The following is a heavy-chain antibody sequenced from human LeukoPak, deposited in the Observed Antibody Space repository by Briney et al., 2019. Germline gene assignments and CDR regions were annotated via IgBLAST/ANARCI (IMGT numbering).Heavy chain of an antibody. D-gene: IGHD6-13*01. Sequence: PGGSLRLSCAASGFTFTSDWMAWVRQAPGQGLEFVANINQDERTKNYVDSAKGRFTISRDNAKSSLYLQMNSLRVEDTAVYYCARDRFAGIFEMWGQGTIVTVSS. CDR3: ARDRFAGIFEM. CDR1: GFTFTSDW. CDR2: INQDERTK. V-gene: IGHV3-7*01. J-gene: IGHJ3*02.